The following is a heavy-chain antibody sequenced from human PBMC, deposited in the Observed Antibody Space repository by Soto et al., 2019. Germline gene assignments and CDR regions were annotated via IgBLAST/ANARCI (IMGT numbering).Heavy chain of an antibody. D-gene: IGHD3-10*01. CDR3: AKSTVRGGTLYGSRYYYYCGMDV. V-gene: IGHV3-30*18. CDR2: ISYDGSNK. J-gene: IGHJ6*02. CDR1: GFTFSSYG. Sequence: QVQLVESGGGVVQPGRSLRLSCAASGFTFSSYGMHWVRQAPGKGLEWVAVISYDGSNKYYADSVKGRFTISRDNSKNTLYLQMNSLRAEDTAVYYCAKSTVRGGTLYGSRYYYYCGMDVWGQGTTVTVSS.